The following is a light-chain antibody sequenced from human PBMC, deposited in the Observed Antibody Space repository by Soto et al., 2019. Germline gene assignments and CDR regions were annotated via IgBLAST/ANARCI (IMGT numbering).Light chain of an antibody. CDR3: QQYDNLPLT. V-gene: IGKV1-33*01. J-gene: IGKJ4*01. CDR1: QDISNY. Sequence: DFQMTQSPSSLSASVGDRVTITCQASQDISNYLNWYQQKPGKAPKLLIYEASNLETGAPSRFSGSGSGTDFTFTVSSLQPEDFATYYCQQYDNLPLTFGGGTKVDIK. CDR2: EAS.